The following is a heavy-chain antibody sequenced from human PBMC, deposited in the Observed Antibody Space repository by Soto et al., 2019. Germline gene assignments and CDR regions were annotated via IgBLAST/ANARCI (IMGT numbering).Heavy chain of an antibody. J-gene: IGHJ6*02. D-gene: IGHD3-9*01. CDR3: ARDQAYYDILTGYGGMDF. CDR1: GGSISSGGYY. V-gene: IGHV4-31*03. Sequence: QVQLQESGPGLVKPSQTLSLTCTVSGGSISSGGYYWSWIRQHPGKGLEGIGYIYYSGSTHYNPSLQSRVTISVDTSKDQFSLKLSSVTAADTAVYYGARDQAYYDILTGYGGMDFWGQGTTVTVSS. CDR2: IYYSGST.